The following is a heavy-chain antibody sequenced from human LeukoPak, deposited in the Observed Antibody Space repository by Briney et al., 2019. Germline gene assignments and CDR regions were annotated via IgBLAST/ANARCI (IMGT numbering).Heavy chain of an antibody. Sequence: PGGSLRLSCAASGFTFSSYAMSWVRQAPGSGLEWVSGISDSGGKTHHADSVKGRFTISRDNSKNTLYLQMNSLRAEDTAVYYCAKVGSPHTIRFLEWLSQYYFDYWGQGTLVTVSS. D-gene: IGHD3-3*01. V-gene: IGHV3-23*01. CDR3: AKVGSPHTIRFLEWLSQYYFDY. J-gene: IGHJ4*02. CDR1: GFTFSSYA. CDR2: ISDSGGKT.